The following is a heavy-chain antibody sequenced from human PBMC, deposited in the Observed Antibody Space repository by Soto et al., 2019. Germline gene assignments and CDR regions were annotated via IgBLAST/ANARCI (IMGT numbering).Heavy chain of an antibody. CDR2: ISAYTGVT. V-gene: IGHV1-18*01. J-gene: IGHJ5*02. CDR1: GYTFSEHG. CDR3: AKDRPRLTQQFNGVS. Sequence: QLQLVQSGPEVKKPGASVRVSCKASGYTFSEHGFSGVRQGPGQGLEWLGWISAYTGVTDYAQKFQGRLTLTTDSSTSTAYMELRSLRSDDTAVYYCAKDRPRLTQQFNGVSWGQGTLVTVSS. D-gene: IGHD2-8*01.